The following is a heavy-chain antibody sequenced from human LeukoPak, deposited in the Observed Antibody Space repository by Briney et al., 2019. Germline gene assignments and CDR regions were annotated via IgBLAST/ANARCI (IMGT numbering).Heavy chain of an antibody. J-gene: IGHJ5*02. CDR1: GFTFSSYW. D-gene: IGHD4/OR15-4a*01. Sequence: GGSLRLSCAASGFTFSSYWVSRVRQAPGKGLEWVANIKQDGSEKYYVDSVKGRFTISRDNAKNSLYLQMNSLRAEDTAVYYCARGGGLKDWFDPWGQGTLVTVSS. CDR3: ARGGGLKDWFDP. CDR2: IKQDGSEK. V-gene: IGHV3-7*01.